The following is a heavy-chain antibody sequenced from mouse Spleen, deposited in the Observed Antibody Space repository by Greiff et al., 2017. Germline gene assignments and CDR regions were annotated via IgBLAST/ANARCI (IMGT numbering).Heavy chain of an antibody. CDR3: ARGITTANWYFDV. CDR1: GYSITSGYY. CDR2: ISYDGSN. D-gene: IGHD1-2*01. V-gene: IGHV3-6*02. J-gene: IGHJ1*01. Sequence: EVQLQQSGPGLVKPSQSLSLTCSVTGYSITSGYYWNWIRQFPGNKLEWMGYISYDGSNNYNPSLKNRISITRDTSKNQFFLKLNSVTTEDTATYYCARGITTANWYFDVWGAGTTVTVSS.